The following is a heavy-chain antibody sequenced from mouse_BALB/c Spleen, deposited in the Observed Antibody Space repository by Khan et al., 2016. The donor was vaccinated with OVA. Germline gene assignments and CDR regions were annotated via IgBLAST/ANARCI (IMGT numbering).Heavy chain of an antibody. Sequence: EVQLVESGGGLVQPGGSLRLSCATSGFTFTDYYMTWVRQPPGKALEWLGFIRNKANGYTTEYSASVEGRFTISRDNSQYILYLQMNTLRAEDSATYYCARPYCGSSSLGYWGQGTTLTVTS. CDR2: IRNKANGYTT. D-gene: IGHD1-1*01. J-gene: IGHJ2*01. CDR1: GFTFTDYY. V-gene: IGHV7-3*02. CDR3: ARPYCGSSSLGY.